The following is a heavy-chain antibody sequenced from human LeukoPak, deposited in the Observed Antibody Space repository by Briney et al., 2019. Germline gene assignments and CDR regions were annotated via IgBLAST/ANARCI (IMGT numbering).Heavy chain of an antibody. CDR1: GGSFSGYY. CDR3: ARLSRIFGVGLYYFDY. V-gene: IGHV4-34*01. J-gene: IGHJ4*02. D-gene: IGHD3-3*01. CDR2: INHSGST. Sequence: SETLSLTCAVYGGSFSGYYWSWIRQPPGKGLEWIGEINHSGSTNYNPSLKSRVTISVDTSKNQFSLKLSSVTAADTAVYYCARLSRIFGVGLYYFDYWGQGTLVTVSS.